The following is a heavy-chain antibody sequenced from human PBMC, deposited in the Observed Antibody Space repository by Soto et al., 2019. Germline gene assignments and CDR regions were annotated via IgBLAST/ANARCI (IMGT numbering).Heavy chain of an antibody. CDR1: GFTFSSYA. V-gene: IGHV3-23*01. J-gene: IGHJ4*02. CDR3: AKVLPYFSGDNFPPPVY. D-gene: IGHD2-21*02. CDR2: ISVGVSST. Sequence: EVQLLESGGGLVQPGGSLRLSCAASGFTFSSYAMNWVRQAPGKGLEWVSAISVGVSSTYYADSVKGRFTISRDNSKNTLNLQMNRLRAEDTAIYYDAKVLPYFSGDNFPPPVYWGQGTLVTVSS.